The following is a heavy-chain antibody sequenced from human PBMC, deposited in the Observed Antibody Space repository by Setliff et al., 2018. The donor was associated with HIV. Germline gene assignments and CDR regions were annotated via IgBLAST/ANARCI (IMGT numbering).Heavy chain of an antibody. J-gene: IGHJ4*02. Sequence: ASVKVSCKASGYTFTSYDITWMRQAPGQGLEWMGWISVYNGNTNYSQKFQTRVTMTADTSTTTAYMELRSLTSDDTAVYYCATELFIVVAGHTPTFDYWGQGTLVTVSS. D-gene: IGHD6-19*01. CDR1: GYTFTSYD. CDR3: ATELFIVVAGHTPTFDY. CDR2: ISVYNGNT. V-gene: IGHV1-18*01.